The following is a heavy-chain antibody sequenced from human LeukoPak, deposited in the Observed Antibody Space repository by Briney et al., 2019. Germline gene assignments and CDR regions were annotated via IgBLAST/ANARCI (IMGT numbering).Heavy chain of an antibody. V-gene: IGHV4-30-4*01. J-gene: IGHJ4*02. Sequence: SETLSLTCTVSGDSLNSGGYYWSWIRQPPGTGLEWIGYIYYSGSTYYNPSLKSRVTISVDTSKNQFSLKLSSVTAADTAVYYCAREVRFLEWFDWGQGTLVTVSS. CDR2: IYYSGST. D-gene: IGHD3-3*01. CDR3: AREVRFLEWFD. CDR1: GDSLNSGGYY.